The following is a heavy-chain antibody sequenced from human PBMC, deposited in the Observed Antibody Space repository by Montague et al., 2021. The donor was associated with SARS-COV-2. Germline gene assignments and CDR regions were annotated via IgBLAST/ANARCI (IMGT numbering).Heavy chain of an antibody. CDR1: GYSISSGYY. J-gene: IGHJ6*02. Sequence: SETLSLTCTVSGYSISSGYYWGWIRQPPGKGLEWIGSIYHSGSTYYNPSLKSRVTISVDTSKNKFSLKLGTVTAADTAVYYCAVNSNYYYYYGMDVWGQGTTVTVSS. D-gene: IGHD4-11*01. CDR2: IYHSGST. V-gene: IGHV4-38-2*02. CDR3: AVNSNYYYYYGMDV.